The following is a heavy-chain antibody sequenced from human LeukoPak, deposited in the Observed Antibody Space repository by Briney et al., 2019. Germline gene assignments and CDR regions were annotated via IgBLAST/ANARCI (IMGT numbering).Heavy chain of an antibody. V-gene: IGHV4-31*03. CDR1: GGSISSGGYY. J-gene: IGHJ5*02. CDR3: ASGASSGYSPDWFDP. D-gene: IGHD3-22*01. Sequence: PSETLSLTCTVSGGSISSGGYYWSWIRQHPGKGLEWIGYIYYSGSTYYNPSLKSRVTISVDTSKNQFSLKLSSVTAADTAVYYCASGASSGYSPDWFDPWGQGTLVTVSS. CDR2: IYYSGST.